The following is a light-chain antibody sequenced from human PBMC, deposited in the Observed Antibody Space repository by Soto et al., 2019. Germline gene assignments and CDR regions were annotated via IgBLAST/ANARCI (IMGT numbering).Light chain of an antibody. Sequence: QSVLTQPASVSGSPGQSITISCTGTSSDVGGYNYVSWYQQHPGKAPKVIIFDVSNRPSGVSNRFSGSKSGNTASLTISGLLAEDEADYYCSSYTSSSTLYVFGSGTKLTVL. J-gene: IGLJ1*01. CDR3: SSYTSSSTLYV. V-gene: IGLV2-14*01. CDR2: DVS. CDR1: SSDVGGYNY.